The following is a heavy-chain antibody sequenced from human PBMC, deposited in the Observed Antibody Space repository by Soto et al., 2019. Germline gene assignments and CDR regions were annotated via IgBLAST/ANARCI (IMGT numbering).Heavy chain of an antibody. D-gene: IGHD6-6*01. Sequence: PSETLSLTCTVSGGTISSSSYYWGWIRQPPGKGLEWIGSIYYSGSTYYNPSLKSRVTIFVDTSKNQFSLKLSSVTAADTAVYYCARQSDSSSSFIQYYYYYCGMDVWGQGTTVTVSS. J-gene: IGHJ6*02. CDR3: ARQSDSSSSFIQYYYYYCGMDV. V-gene: IGHV4-39*01. CDR1: GGTISSSSYY. CDR2: IYYSGST.